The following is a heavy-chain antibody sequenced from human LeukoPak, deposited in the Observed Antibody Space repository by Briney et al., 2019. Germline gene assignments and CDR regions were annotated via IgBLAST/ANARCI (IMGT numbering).Heavy chain of an antibody. V-gene: IGHV3-11*04. CDR3: ARDPYSGHYGNDYYYYMDV. Sequence: PEGSLRPSCTASGYTFSDYYINWFRQAPGKGLEWVSYISSAGNTIYYADAVKGRFTISRDNAKSSLYLQMNNLRAEDTAVYYCARDPYSGHYGNDYYYYMDVWGKGTTVTISS. D-gene: IGHD5-12*01. CDR1: GYTFSDYY. J-gene: IGHJ6*03. CDR2: ISSAGNTI.